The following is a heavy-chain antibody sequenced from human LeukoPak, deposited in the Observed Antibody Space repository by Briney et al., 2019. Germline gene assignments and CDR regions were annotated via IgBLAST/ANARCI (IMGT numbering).Heavy chain of an antibody. J-gene: IGHJ4*02. CDR3: ARETVTTYYFDY. D-gene: IGHD4-11*01. CDR2: ISYDGSGK. V-gene: IGHV3-30-3*01. CDR1: RFTFSSFA. Sequence: GGSLRLSCAASRFTFSSFAMHWVRQAPGKGLEWVAVISYDGSGKYYADSVKGRFTISRDSSKNTLYLQMNTLRPEESAVYYCARETVTTYYFDYWGQGTLVTVSS.